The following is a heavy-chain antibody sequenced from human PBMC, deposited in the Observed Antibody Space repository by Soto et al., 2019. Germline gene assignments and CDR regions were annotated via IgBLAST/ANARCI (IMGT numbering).Heavy chain of an antibody. CDR2: IWYDGSNK. V-gene: IGHV3-33*01. J-gene: IGHJ6*02. D-gene: IGHD6-6*01. CDR3: ARVSYSSSWGLGYYYYGMDV. Sequence: PGGSLRLSCAASGFTFSSYGMHWVRQAPGKGLEWVAVIWYDGSNKYYADSVKGRFTISRDNSKNTLYLQMNSLRAEDTAVYYCARVSYSSSWGLGYYYYGMDVWGQGTTVTVSS. CDR1: GFTFSSYG.